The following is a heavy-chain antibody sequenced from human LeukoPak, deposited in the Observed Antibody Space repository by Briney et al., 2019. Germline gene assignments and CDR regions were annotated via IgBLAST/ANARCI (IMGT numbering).Heavy chain of an antibody. V-gene: IGHV4-39*01. J-gene: IGHJ4*02. CDR2: IYYSGST. CDR1: GGSISSSSYY. CDR3: ARQNVLLWFGEG. D-gene: IGHD3-10*01. Sequence: PSETLSLTCTVSGGSISSSSYYWGWIRQPPGKGLEWIGSIYYSGSTYYNPSLKSRVTISVDTSKNQFSLKLSPVTAADTAVYYCARQNVLLWFGEGWGQGTLVTVSS.